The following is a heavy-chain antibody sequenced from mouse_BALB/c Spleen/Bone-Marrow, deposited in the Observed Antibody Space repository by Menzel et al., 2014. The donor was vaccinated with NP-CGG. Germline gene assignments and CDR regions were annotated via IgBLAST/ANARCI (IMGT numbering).Heavy chain of an antibody. D-gene: IGHD2-14*01. CDR1: GYTFTSYV. V-gene: IGHV1-14*01. CDR2: INPYNDGT. J-gene: IGHJ2*01. Sequence: VQLQQSGPELVKPGASVKMSCKASGYTFTSYVMHWVKQKPGQGLEWIGYINPYNDGTKYNEKFEGMATLTSDRSSSAAYMELSSLTSEDSAVYYCAKGGNYRYDFDYWGQGTTLTVSS. CDR3: AKGGNYRYDFDY.